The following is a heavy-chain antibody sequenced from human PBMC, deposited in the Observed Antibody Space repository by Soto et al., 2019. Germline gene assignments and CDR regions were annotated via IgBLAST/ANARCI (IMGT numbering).Heavy chain of an antibody. CDR3: ARDDIRSSGWYTD. V-gene: IGHV3-30-3*01. Sequence: GGSLRLSCAASGFTFSSYAMHWVRQAPGKGLEWVAVISYDGSNKYYADSVKGRFTISRDNSKNTLYLQMNSLRAEDTAVYYCARDDIRSSGWYTDWGQGTLVTVSS. CDR2: ISYDGSNK. D-gene: IGHD6-19*01. J-gene: IGHJ4*02. CDR1: GFTFSSYA.